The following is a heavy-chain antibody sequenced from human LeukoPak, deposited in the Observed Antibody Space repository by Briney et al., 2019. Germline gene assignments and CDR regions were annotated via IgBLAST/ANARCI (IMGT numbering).Heavy chain of an antibody. D-gene: IGHD5-12*01. CDR1: GGSIITYY. Sequence: SETLSLTCTVSGGSIITYYWSWIRQPAGKGLEWIGRIYSSGRTNYHPSLESRVTMSVDTSKNQFSLKLSSVTAADTAVYYCARGRPPLRLVWGRFYFDYWGQGTMVTVSS. V-gene: IGHV4-4*07. CDR3: ARGRPPLRLVWGRFYFDY. CDR2: IYSSGRT. J-gene: IGHJ4*02.